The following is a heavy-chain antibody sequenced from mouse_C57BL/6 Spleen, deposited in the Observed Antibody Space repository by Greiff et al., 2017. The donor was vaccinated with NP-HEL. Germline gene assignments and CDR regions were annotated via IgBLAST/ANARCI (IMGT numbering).Heavy chain of an antibody. CDR1: GYTFTSYW. CDR3: ARYGPFDY. D-gene: IGHD1-1*01. Sequence: QVQLQQPGAELVRPGSSVKLSCKASGYTFTSYWMDWVKQRPGQGLEWIGNIYPSDSETHYNQKFKDKATLTVDKSSSTAYMQLSSLTSEDSAVYDCARYGPFDYWGQGTTLTVSS. J-gene: IGHJ2*01. V-gene: IGHV1-61*01. CDR2: IYPSDSET.